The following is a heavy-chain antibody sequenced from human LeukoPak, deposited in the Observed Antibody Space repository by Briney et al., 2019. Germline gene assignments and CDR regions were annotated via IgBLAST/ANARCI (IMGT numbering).Heavy chain of an antibody. J-gene: IGHJ6*03. Sequence: PGGSLRLSCAASGFTFSSYSMNWVRQAPGKGLEWVSSISSSSSYIYYADSVKGRFTISRDNAKNSLYLQMNSLRAEDTAVYYRARIMYYDFWSGLYYYYYYMDVWGKGTTVTVSS. CDR1: GFTFSSYS. V-gene: IGHV3-21*01. CDR2: ISSSSSYI. CDR3: ARIMYYDFWSGLYYYYYYMDV. D-gene: IGHD3-3*01.